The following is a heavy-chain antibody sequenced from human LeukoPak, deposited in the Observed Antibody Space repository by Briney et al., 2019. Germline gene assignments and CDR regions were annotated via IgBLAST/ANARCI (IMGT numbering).Heavy chain of an antibody. V-gene: IGHV3-73*01. J-gene: IGHJ4*02. CDR1: RFTFSGSA. CDR2: IRSKANSYAT. Sequence: GGSLRLSCAASRFTFSGSAMHWVRQASGKGLEWVGRIRSKANSYATAYAASVKGRFTISRDDSKNTAYLQMNSLKTEDTAVYYCTSKWVRGSSSLTDYWGQGTLVTVSS. D-gene: IGHD6-6*01. CDR3: TSKWVRGSSSLTDY.